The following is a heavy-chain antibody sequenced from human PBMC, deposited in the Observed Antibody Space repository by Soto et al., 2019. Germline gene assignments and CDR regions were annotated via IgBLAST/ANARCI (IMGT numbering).Heavy chain of an antibody. CDR1: GYIFTAYS. D-gene: IGHD2-15*01. CDR2: VNPSGGST. Sequence: QVQLVQSGAEVKKPGASVKVSCKASGYIFTAYSMHWVRQAPGQGLEWMGVVNPSGGSTNYAQQYRAGITMARDTSTSTVYMDLSSLTSEDTAVYYCAREENCSDGVCYSEYFQRWGQGILVTVSS. V-gene: IGHV1-46*01. CDR3: AREENCSDGVCYSEYFQR. J-gene: IGHJ1*01.